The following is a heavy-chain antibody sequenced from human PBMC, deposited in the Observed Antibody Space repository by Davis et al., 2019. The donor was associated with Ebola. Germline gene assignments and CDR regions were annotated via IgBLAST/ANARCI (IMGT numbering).Heavy chain of an antibody. CDR1: GVPSSGYY. V-gene: IGHV4-34*01. D-gene: IGHD6-25*01. Sequence: MPSDTLSPTFPPHGVPSSGYYWNWIRQPPGKGLEWIGEINHSGRTNYNPSPKSRVTMSVDTSKNQFSLRMRSVTAADTAVYSCAKGGGYGGYSMDVWGQGTTVTVSS. CDR3: AKGGGYGGYSMDV. J-gene: IGHJ6*02. CDR2: INHSGRT.